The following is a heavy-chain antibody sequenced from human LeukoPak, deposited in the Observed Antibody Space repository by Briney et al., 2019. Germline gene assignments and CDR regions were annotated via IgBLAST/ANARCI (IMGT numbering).Heavy chain of an antibody. CDR2: ISYDGSHK. V-gene: IGHV3-30*18. CDR3: AKDLRDSRFLPRRYCSGGSCYQGIDY. D-gene: IGHD2-15*01. CDR1: GFTFSSYG. J-gene: IGHJ4*02. Sequence: PGGSLRLSCAASGFTFSSYGIHWVRRAPGKGLEWVAVISYDGSHKYYADSVKGRFTISRDNSKNTLYLQMNSLRAEDTAVYYCAKDLRDSRFLPRRYCSGGSCYQGIDYWGQGTLVTVSS.